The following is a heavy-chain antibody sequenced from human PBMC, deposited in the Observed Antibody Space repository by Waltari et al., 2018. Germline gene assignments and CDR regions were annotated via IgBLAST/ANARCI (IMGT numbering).Heavy chain of an antibody. D-gene: IGHD3-22*01. CDR2: RIPIFGTA. CDR1: GGSFSSNA. V-gene: IGHV1-69*01. J-gene: IGHJ4*02. CDR3: ARADYDTSGYYSDY. Sequence: QVQLVQSGAEVKKPGSSVKVSCEASGGSFSSNAISWGRQAPGQGLEWMGGRIPIFGTAAYAQKCQGRVTITADESTTTAYMELSSLRSEDTAVYYCARADYDTSGYYSDYWGQGTLVAVSS.